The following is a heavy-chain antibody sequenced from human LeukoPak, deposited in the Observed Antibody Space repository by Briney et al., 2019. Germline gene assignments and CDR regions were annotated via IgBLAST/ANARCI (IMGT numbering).Heavy chain of an antibody. V-gene: IGHV4-34*01. D-gene: IGHD5-12*01. Sequence: SETLSLTCAVYGGSFRGYYWSWIRQPPGKGLEWIGEINFGGSINYTPSLKSRVTISVDTSKNQFSLKLSSVTAADTAVYYCARGGSGYDSFYYYGMDAWGQGTTVTVSS. J-gene: IGHJ6*02. CDR2: INFGGSI. CDR3: ARGGSGYDSFYYYGMDA. CDR1: GGSFRGYY.